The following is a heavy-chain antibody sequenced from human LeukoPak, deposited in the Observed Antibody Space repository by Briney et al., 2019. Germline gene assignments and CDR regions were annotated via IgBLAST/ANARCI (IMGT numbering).Heavy chain of an antibody. CDR2: IIPILGIA. Sequence: SVKVSCKASGGTFSSYAISWVRQAPGQGLEWMGRIIPILGIANYAQKFQGRVTITADKSTSTAYMELSSLRSEDTAVYYCVTNSIGYCSGGNCYQVSDSWGQGSLVTVSS. J-gene: IGHJ4*02. CDR1: GGTFSSYA. V-gene: IGHV1-69*04. CDR3: VTNSIGYCSGGNCYQVSDS. D-gene: IGHD2-15*01.